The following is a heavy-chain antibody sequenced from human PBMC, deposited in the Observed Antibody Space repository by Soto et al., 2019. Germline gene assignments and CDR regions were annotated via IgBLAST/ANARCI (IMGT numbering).Heavy chain of an antibody. D-gene: IGHD3-22*01. CDR2: IYYSGST. CDR1: GGSFSGYY. V-gene: IGHV4-59*08. J-gene: IGHJ5*02. CDR3: ARAYYDRSGYAVDP. Sequence: SETLSLTCAVFGGSFSGYYWNWIRQPPGKGLEWIGYIYYSGSTNYNPSLKSRVTISVDTSKNQFSLKLSSVTAADTAVYYCARAYYDRSGYAVDPWGQGTLVTVSS.